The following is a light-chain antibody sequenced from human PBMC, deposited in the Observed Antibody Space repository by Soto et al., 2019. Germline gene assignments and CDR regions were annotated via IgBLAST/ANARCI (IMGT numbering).Light chain of an antibody. CDR2: DVS. V-gene: IGLV2-14*03. CDR3: ISYSTTTARDGRV. CDR1: SSDVGGYNY. Sequence: QSALTQPASVSGSPGQSITISCTGTSSDVGGYNYVSWYQQHPGKAPQLLIYDVSNRPSGVSNRFSGSKSGDTASLTISGLQAEDEADYYFISYSTTTARDGRVFGGGTKLTVL. J-gene: IGLJ3*02.